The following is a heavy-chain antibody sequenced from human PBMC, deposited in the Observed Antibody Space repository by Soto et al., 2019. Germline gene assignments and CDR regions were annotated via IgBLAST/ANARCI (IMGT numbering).Heavy chain of an antibody. Sequence: QVQLVESGGGVVQPGRSLRLSCAASGFTFSNYGMHWVRQAPDRGLEWVAAMWYDESRTFYAESVKGRFTISRADSRKTLYLALNPLRVDDTGVYYCVINDSFLDSSAPWGQVTLVTVAS. J-gene: IGHJ5*02. V-gene: IGHV3-33*01. CDR2: MWYDESRT. D-gene: IGHD3-22*01. CDR3: VINDSFLDSSAP. CDR1: GFTFSNYG.